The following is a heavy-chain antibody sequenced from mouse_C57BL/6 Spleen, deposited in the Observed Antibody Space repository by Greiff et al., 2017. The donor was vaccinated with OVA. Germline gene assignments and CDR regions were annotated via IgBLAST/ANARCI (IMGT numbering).Heavy chain of an antibody. CDR2: ISDGGSYT. Sequence: EVQGVESGGGLVKPGGSLKLSCAASGFTFSSYAMSWVRQTPEKRLEWVATISDGGSYTYYPDNVKGRVTISRDNAKNNLYLQMSHLKAEDTAMYYGARDPRAMDYWGQGTSVTVSS. J-gene: IGHJ4*01. V-gene: IGHV5-4*01. CDR1: GFTFSSYA. CDR3: ARDPRAMDY.